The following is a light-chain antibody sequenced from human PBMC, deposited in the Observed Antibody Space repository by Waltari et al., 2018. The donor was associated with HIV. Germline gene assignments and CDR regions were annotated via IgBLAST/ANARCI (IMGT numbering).Light chain of an antibody. J-gene: IGLJ1*01. V-gene: IGLV2-23*02. CDR3: GSYAGSNAYV. CDR2: EVS. CDR1: SNDVGYYNL. Sequence: QSALTQPASVSGSPGQSITISCTGTSNDVGYYNLVSWYQQDPGKAPKVMIYEVSKRPSGVSNRVSGSKSGNTASLTISGLQAEDEADYYCGSYAGSNAYVFGIGTKVTVL.